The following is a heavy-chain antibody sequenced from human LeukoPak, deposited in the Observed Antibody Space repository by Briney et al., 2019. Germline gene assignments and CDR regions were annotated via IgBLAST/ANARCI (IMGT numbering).Heavy chain of an antibody. D-gene: IGHD2-8*01. Sequence: SVKVSCKASGGTFSSYAISWVRQAPGQGLEWMGGIIPIFGTANYAQKFQGRVTITADKSTSTAYMELSSLRSEDTAVYYCARNGGHYYYYMDVWGKGTTVTVSS. CDR3: ARNGGHYYYYMDV. CDR2: IIPIFGTA. J-gene: IGHJ6*03. CDR1: GGTFSSYA. V-gene: IGHV1-69*06.